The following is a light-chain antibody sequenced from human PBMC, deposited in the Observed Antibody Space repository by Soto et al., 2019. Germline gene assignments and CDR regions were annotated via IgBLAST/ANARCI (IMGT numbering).Light chain of an antibody. V-gene: IGLV2-23*01. CDR3: CSYAGSSTLV. Sequence: QSVLTQPASVSGSPGQSITISCTGTSSDVGSYNLVSWYQQHPGKAPKLMIYEGSKRPPGVSNRFSGSKSGNTASLTISGLQAEDEADYYCCSYAGSSTLVFGGGTQLTVL. CDR1: SSDVGSYNL. CDR2: EGS. J-gene: IGLJ2*01.